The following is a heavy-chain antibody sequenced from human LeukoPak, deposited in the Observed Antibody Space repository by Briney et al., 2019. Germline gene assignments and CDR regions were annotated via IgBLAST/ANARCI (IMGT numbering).Heavy chain of an antibody. J-gene: IGHJ3*02. CDR2: IKQDGTEK. V-gene: IGHV3-7*01. CDR1: GFTIRNYW. Sequence: GGSLRLSCAASGFTIRNYWMSWVRQAPGKGLEWVANIKQDGTEKYYVDSVKGRFTISRDNAKNSVYLQMNSLRAEDTAVYYCATDSNAFDIWGQGTMVTVSS. D-gene: IGHD3-22*01. CDR3: ATDSNAFDI.